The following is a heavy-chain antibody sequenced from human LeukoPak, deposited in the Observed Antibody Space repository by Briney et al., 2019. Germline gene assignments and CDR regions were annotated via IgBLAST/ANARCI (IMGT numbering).Heavy chain of an antibody. J-gene: IGHJ5*02. Sequence: ASVKVSCKASGYTFTGYYMHWVRQAPGQGLEWMGWINPNSGGTNYAQKFQGRVTITRDTSISTAYIDLSRLRADDTAVYYCAINSRRVDTTVIVRFDPWGQGTLVAVSS. CDR2: INPNSGGT. CDR3: AINSRRVDTTVIVRFDP. D-gene: IGHD3-16*02. V-gene: IGHV1-2*02. CDR1: GYTFTGYY.